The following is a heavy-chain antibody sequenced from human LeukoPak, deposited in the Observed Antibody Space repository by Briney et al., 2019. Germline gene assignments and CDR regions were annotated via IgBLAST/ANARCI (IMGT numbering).Heavy chain of an antibody. CDR1: GGSISTYY. Sequence: SETLSLTRTVSGGSISTYYWNWIRQPPGKGLEWIGYIYYSGSTKYNPSLKSRVTMSVDTSKKQFSLKLSSVTAANTAMYYCATPEYDSGWFDYWGQGTLVTVSS. CDR3: ATPEYDSGWFDY. V-gene: IGHV4-59*01. J-gene: IGHJ4*02. D-gene: IGHD6-19*01. CDR2: IYYSGST.